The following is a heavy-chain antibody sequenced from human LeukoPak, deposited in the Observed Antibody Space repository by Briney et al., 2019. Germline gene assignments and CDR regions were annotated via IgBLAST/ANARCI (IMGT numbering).Heavy chain of an antibody. CDR1: GYSFTGYY. CDR3: AREGDILTGIDY. Sequence: ASVKVSCKTSGYSFTGYYIHWVRQAPGQGLEWMGWISAYNGNTNYAQKLQGRVTMTTETSTSTAYMELRSLRSDDTAVYYCAREGDILTGIDYWGQGTLVTVSS. J-gene: IGHJ4*02. V-gene: IGHV1-18*04. CDR2: ISAYNGNT. D-gene: IGHD3-9*01.